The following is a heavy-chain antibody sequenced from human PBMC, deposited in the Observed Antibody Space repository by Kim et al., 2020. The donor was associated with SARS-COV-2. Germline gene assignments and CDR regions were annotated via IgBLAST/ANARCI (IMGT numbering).Heavy chain of an antibody. J-gene: IGHJ4*02. V-gene: IGHV3-7*04. Sequence: GGSLRLSCAASGFTFSSYWMSWVRQAPGKGLEWVANIKQDGSEKYYVDSVKGRFTISRDNAKNSLYLQMNSLRAEDTAVYYCARVYSDYDYYFDYWGQGTLVTVSS. CDR3: ARVYSDYDYYFDY. CDR1: GFTFSSYW. D-gene: IGHD4-17*01. CDR2: IKQDGSEK.